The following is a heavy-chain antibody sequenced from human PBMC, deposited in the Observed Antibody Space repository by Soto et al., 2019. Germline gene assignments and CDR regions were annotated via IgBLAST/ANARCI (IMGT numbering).Heavy chain of an antibody. D-gene: IGHD2-15*01. CDR2: ISAYNGNT. CDR1: GYTFTSYG. CDR3: ASGGYCSGGSCYANWFDT. J-gene: IGHJ5*02. V-gene: IGHV1-18*01. Sequence: ASVKVSCKASGYTFTSYGISWVRQAPGQGLEWMGWISAYNGNTNYAQKLQGRVTMTTDTSTSTAYMELRSLRSDDTAVYYCASGGYCSGGSCYANWFDTWGQGTLVTVSS.